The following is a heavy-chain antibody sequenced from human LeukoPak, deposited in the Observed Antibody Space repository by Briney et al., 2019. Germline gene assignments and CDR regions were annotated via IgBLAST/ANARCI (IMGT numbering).Heavy chain of an antibody. CDR3: ARAPGNGYYPYYYMYV. D-gene: IGHD3-22*01. CDR2: IYYSGST. Sequence: SETLSLTCTVSGGSISSYYWSWIRQPPGKGLEWIGYIYYSGSTNYNPSLKSRVTISVDTSKNQFSLKVNSVTSADTAVYYCARAPGNGYYPYYYMYVWAKGTTVTVSS. CDR1: GGSISSYY. J-gene: IGHJ6*03. V-gene: IGHV4-59*01.